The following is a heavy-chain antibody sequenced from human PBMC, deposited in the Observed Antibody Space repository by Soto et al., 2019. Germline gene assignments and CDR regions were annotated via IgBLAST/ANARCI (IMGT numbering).Heavy chain of an antibody. J-gene: IGHJ6*02. CDR1: GFTFSSYG. CDR2: ISYDGSNK. V-gene: IGHV3-30*18. CDR3: AKDRHSLGPGYYYGMDV. Sequence: QVQLVESGGGVVQPGRSLRLSCAASGFTFSSYGMHWVRQAPGKGLEWVAVISYDGSNKYYADSVKGRFTISRDNSKNTLYLQMNSLRAEDTAVYYCAKDRHSLGPGYYYGMDVWGQGPTVTVSS. D-gene: IGHD3-16*01.